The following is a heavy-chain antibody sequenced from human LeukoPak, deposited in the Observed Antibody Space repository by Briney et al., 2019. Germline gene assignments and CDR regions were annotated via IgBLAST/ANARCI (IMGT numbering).Heavy chain of an antibody. Sequence: GGSLRLSCAASGFTVSNNYMSWVRQAPGKGLEWVSVLYSGGNTYYTDSVKGRFAISRDYSRNTVYLQMNSLKTEDTALYYCTTDGGAMWLVLESYWGQGTLVTVSS. CDR1: GFTVSNNY. J-gene: IGHJ4*02. CDR2: LYSGGNT. V-gene: IGHV3-53*01. CDR3: TTDGGAMWLVLESY. D-gene: IGHD6-19*01.